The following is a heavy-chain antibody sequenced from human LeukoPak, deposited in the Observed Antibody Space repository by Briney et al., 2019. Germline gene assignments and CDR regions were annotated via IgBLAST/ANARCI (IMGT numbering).Heavy chain of an antibody. Sequence: SETLSLTCTVSGGSISSYYWSWIRQPPGKGLEWIGHIYYSGSTNYNPSLKSRVTISVDTSKNQFSLKLSSVTAADTAVYYCARHRVPRSGWYGDFDYWGQGTLVTVSS. CDR2: IYYSGST. J-gene: IGHJ4*02. CDR1: GGSISSYY. V-gene: IGHV4-59*08. CDR3: ARHRVPRSGWYGDFDY. D-gene: IGHD6-19*01.